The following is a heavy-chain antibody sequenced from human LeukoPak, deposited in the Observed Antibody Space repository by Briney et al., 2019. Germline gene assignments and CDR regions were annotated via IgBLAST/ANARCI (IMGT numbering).Heavy chain of an antibody. CDR1: GFTFSYYV. Sequence: GGSLRLSCAASGFTFSYYVMSWVREAPGEGLEWVSSIGGSGGTTYYADSVKGRFTISRDNSKNTLYLQMNSLRAEDTAVYYCAKDITGTTYWGTFDMWGQGTVVTVSS. CDR3: AKDITGTTYWGTFDM. J-gene: IGHJ3*02. D-gene: IGHD1-20*01. CDR2: IGGSGGTT. V-gene: IGHV3-23*01.